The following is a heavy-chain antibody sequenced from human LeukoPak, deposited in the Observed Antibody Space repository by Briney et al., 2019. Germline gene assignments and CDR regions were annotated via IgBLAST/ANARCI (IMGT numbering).Heavy chain of an antibody. CDR2: ISGSGGST. CDR1: GFTFGSYG. V-gene: IGHV3-23*01. CDR3: AKGDTTWELPHDY. J-gene: IGHJ4*02. Sequence: PGGSLRLSCAASGFTFGSYGMSWVRQAPGKGLEWVSAISGSGGSTYYADSVKGRFTISRDNSKNTLYLQTNSLRAEDTAVYYCAKGDTTWELPHDYWGQGTLVTVSS. D-gene: IGHD1-26*01.